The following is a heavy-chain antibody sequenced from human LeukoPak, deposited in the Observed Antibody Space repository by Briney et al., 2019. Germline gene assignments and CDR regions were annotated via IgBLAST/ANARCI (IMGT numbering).Heavy chain of an antibody. CDR1: GGTFSSYA. V-gene: IGHV1-69*05. CDR3: ASVEQWLDAFDI. J-gene: IGHJ3*02. Sequence: SVKVSCKASGGTFSSYAISWVRQAPGQGLEWMGRIIPIFGTANYAQKFQGRVTITTDESTSTAYMELSSLRSEDAAVYYCASVEQWLDAFDIWGQGTMVTVSS. D-gene: IGHD6-19*01. CDR2: IIPIFGTA.